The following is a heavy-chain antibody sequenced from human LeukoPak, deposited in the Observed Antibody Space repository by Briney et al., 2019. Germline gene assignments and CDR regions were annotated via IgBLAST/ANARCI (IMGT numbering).Heavy chain of an antibody. J-gene: IGHJ4*02. CDR3: ARDLEDTAMVDY. Sequence: GGSLRLSCAASGFTFSSYAMSWVRQAPGKGLECVSVISGSGGSTYYADSVKGRFTISRDNSKNTLYLQMNSLRAEDTAVYYCARDLEDTAMVDYWGQGTLVTVSS. CDR2: ISGSGGST. D-gene: IGHD5-18*01. V-gene: IGHV3-23*01. CDR1: GFTFSSYA.